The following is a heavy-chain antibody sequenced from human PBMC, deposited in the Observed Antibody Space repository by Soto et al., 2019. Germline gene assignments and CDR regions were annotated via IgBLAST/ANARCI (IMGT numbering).Heavy chain of an antibody. J-gene: IGHJ6*02. Sequence: PSETLSLTCAVYGGSFSGYYWSWIRQPPGKGLEWIGEINHSGSTNYNPSLKSRVTISVDTSKNQFSLKLSSVTAADTAVYYCARSLVAGAMDHYGMDVWGQGTTVTVSS. CDR3: ARSLVAGAMDHYGMDV. D-gene: IGHD5-18*01. CDR1: GGSFSGYY. V-gene: IGHV4-34*01. CDR2: INHSGST.